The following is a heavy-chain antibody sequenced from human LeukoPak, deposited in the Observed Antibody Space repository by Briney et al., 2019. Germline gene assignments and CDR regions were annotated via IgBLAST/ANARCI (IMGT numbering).Heavy chain of an antibody. CDR3: ARDFGSGSSFGWVGHFDY. J-gene: IGHJ4*02. V-gene: IGHV3-7*03. D-gene: IGHD3-10*01. Sequence: GGSLRLSCAGSGFDFHNYWISWIRRAPGKGLEWVAYIRGDGGEKFYGDSVKGRFIISRDNAQNSVFLQMNRLRSDDTATYYCARDFGSGSSFGWVGHFDYWGQGNLVIVSA. CDR1: GFDFHNYW. CDR2: IRGDGGEK.